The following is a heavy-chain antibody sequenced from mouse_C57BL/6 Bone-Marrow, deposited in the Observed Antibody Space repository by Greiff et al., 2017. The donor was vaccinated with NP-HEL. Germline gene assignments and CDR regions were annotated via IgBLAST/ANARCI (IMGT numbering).Heavy chain of an antibody. CDR3: TTPPHWYFDV. J-gene: IGHJ1*03. CDR2: IDPENGDT. Sequence: EVQVVESGAELVRPGASVKLSCTASGFNIKDDYMHWVKQRPEQGLEWIGWIDPENGDTEYASKFQGKATITADTSSNTAYLQLSSLTSEDTAVYYCTTPPHWYFDVWGTGTTVTVSS. V-gene: IGHV14-4*01. CDR1: GFNIKDDY.